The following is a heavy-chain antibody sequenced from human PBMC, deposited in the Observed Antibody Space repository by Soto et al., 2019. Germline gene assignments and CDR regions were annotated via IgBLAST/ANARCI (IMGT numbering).Heavy chain of an antibody. D-gene: IGHD3-3*01. J-gene: IGHJ3*02. CDR2: INTGNGNT. CDR3: ARLAFCGNSPDLWIVFHI. Sequence: ASVKVSCKASGYTFTSYARPWVRQAPGQRLEWMGWINTGNGNTKYSQKFQGRVTITRDTSASTAYMELSSLRSDDTAVYYCARLAFCGNSPDLWIVFHICRPRPMFTV. CDR1: GYTFTSYA. V-gene: IGHV1-3*04.